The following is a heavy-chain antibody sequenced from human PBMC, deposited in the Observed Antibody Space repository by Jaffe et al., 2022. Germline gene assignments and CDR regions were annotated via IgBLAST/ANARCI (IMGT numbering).Heavy chain of an antibody. Sequence: QVQLQESGPGLVKPSETLSLTCAVSGYSISSGYYWGWIRQPPGKGLEWIGSIYHSGSTYYNPSLKSRVTISVDTSKNQFSLKLSSVTAADTAVYYCAREPRDYYDSSGYLDRLDYWGQGTLVTVSS. CDR1: GYSISSGYY. CDR3: AREPRDYYDSSGYLDRLDY. CDR2: IYHSGST. V-gene: IGHV4-38-2*02. J-gene: IGHJ4*02. D-gene: IGHD3-22*01.